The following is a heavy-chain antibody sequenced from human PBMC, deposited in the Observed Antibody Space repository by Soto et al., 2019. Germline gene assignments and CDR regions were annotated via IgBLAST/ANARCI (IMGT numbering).Heavy chain of an antibody. V-gene: IGHV1-69*13. CDR1: GGTFSSYA. J-gene: IGHJ6*02. D-gene: IGHD3-3*01. Sequence: GASVKVSCKASGGTFSSYAISWVRQAPGQGLEWMGGIIPIFGTANYAQKFQGRVTITADESTSTAYMELSSLRSEDTAVYYCARAFCSGRTYHDGMDVWGQGTTVTVSS. CDR3: ARAFCSGRTYHDGMDV. CDR2: IIPIFGTA.